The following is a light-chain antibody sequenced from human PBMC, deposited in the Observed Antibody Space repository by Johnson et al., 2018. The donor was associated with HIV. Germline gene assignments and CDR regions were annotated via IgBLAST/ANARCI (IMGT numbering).Light chain of an antibody. V-gene: IGLV1-51*02. CDR3: GTWDSRLSIFV. CDR2: EDN. CDR1: SSNIGNNY. J-gene: IGLJ1*01. Sequence: QSILTQPPSVSAAPGQKVTISCSGSSSNIGNNYVSWYQQLPGTTPKLLMYEDNERPSGIPDRFSGSKYGTSATLGISGLQTGDEADYFCGTWDSRLSIFVVGTRTQITV.